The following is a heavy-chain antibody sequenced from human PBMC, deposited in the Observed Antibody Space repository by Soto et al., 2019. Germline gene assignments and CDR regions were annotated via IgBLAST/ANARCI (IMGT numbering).Heavy chain of an antibody. J-gene: IGHJ3*02. V-gene: IGHV3-33*01. D-gene: IGHD5-12*01. Sequence: QVQLVESGGGVVQPGRSLRLSCAASGFTFSSYGMHWVRQAPVKGLEWVAVIWYDGSNKYYEDYVKCRFTISRDNSKNTLYLQMNSLRAEDTAVYYCARDRGLVVATIPSDAFDIWGQGTMVTVSS. CDR2: IWYDGSNK. CDR1: GFTFSSYG. CDR3: ARDRGLVVATIPSDAFDI.